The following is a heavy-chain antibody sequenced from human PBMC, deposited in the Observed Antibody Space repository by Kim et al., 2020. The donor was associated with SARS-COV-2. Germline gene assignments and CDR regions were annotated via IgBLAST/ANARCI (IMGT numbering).Heavy chain of an antibody. V-gene: IGHV4-39*01. CDR3: ARILRYFDWSHDAFDI. Sequence: SETLSLTCTVSGGSISSSSYYWGWIRQPPGKGLEWIGSIYYSGSTYYNPSLKSRVSISVDTSKNQFSLKLISVTAADTAVYYCARILRYFDWSHDAFDIWGQGTMVTVSS. D-gene: IGHD3-9*01. CDR2: IYYSGST. J-gene: IGHJ3*02. CDR1: GGSISSSSYY.